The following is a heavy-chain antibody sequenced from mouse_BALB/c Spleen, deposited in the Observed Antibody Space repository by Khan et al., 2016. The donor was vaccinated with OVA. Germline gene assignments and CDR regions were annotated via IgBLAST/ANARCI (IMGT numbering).Heavy chain of an antibody. D-gene: IGHD1-1*01. Sequence: QVQLKQSGAELARPGASVKMSCKASGNIFTNYMMHWVKQRPGQGLEWIGDINPSNDYSNYNQNLKDKATLTADKSSSTAYMQLSSLTSEDSAVYYCARGGYGSFGFWGQGTLVTVSA. CDR2: INPSNDYS. V-gene: IGHV1-4*01. CDR3: ARGGYGSFGF. CDR1: GNIFTNYM. J-gene: IGHJ3*01.